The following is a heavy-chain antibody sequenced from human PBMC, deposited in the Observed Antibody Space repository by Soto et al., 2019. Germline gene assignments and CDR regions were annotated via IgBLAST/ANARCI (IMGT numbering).Heavy chain of an antibody. J-gene: IGHJ4*02. CDR1: GYTFTGYY. Sequence: ASVKVSCKASGYTFTGYYIHWVRQAPGQGLEWMGWINPNSGGTKYPQKFQGRVTMTRDTSIRTVYMSLTGLKSDDTAVYFCARDLAKGGGSAGFDYCGQGTLVTVCS. CDR2: INPNSGGT. CDR3: ARDLAKGGGSAGFDY. D-gene: IGHD2-15*01. V-gene: IGHV1-2*02.